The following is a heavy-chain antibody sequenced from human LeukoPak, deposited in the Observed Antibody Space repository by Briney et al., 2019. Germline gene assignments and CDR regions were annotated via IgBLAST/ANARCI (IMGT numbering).Heavy chain of an antibody. CDR2: IYYSGST. Sequence: SETLSLTCTVSGGSISSHYWSWIRQPPGKGLEWIGYIYYSGSTNYNPSLKSRVTISVDTSKNQFSLKLSSVTAADTAVYYCARGLAVAGSFDYWGQGTLVTVSS. CDR3: ARGLAVAGSFDY. D-gene: IGHD6-19*01. V-gene: IGHV4-59*11. J-gene: IGHJ4*02. CDR1: GGSISSHY.